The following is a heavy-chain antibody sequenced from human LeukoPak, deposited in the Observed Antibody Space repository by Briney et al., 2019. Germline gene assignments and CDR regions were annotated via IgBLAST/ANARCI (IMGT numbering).Heavy chain of an antibody. D-gene: IGHD3-22*01. V-gene: IGHV3-7*03. CDR2: IKQDESEK. CDR1: GFNFSSYS. CDR3: ARHTYYYDNSGSRGPGYFDY. J-gene: IGHJ4*02. Sequence: GGSLRLSCAASGFNFSSYSMNWVRQAPGKGLEWVANIKQDESEKYYVDSVKGRFTISRDNAKNSLYLQMNSLRAEDTAVYYCARHTYYYDNSGSRGPGYFDYWGQGTLVTVSS.